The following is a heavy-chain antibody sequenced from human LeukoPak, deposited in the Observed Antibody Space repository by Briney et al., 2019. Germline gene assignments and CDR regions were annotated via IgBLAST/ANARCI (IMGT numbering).Heavy chain of an antibody. Sequence: MPGGSLRLSCAASGFTFSSYSMNWVRQAPGKGLEWVSSISSSSSYIYYADSVKGRFTISRDNAKNSLYLQMNSLRAEDTAVYYCARDQGYSSSWYKAFDIWGQGTMVTVSS. CDR2: ISSSSSYI. D-gene: IGHD6-13*01. V-gene: IGHV3-21*01. CDR1: GFTFSSYS. CDR3: ARDQGYSSSWYKAFDI. J-gene: IGHJ3*02.